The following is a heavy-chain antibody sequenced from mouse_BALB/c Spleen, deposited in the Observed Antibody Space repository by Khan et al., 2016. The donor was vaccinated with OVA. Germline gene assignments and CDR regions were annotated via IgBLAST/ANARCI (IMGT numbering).Heavy chain of an antibody. CDR2: ISYSGST. Sequence: EVQLQESGPGLVKPSQSLSLTCTVSGYSITSDYAWNWLRQFPGNKLEWMGYISYSGSTTYNPSLKRRISITRDTSKAQFFLQLKSVTSEDSARYSCASELERYYDLDYWAQGTADTGSS. CDR3: ASELERYYDLDY. D-gene: IGHD4-1*01. J-gene: IGHJ4*01. V-gene: IGHV3-2*02. CDR1: GYSITSDYA.